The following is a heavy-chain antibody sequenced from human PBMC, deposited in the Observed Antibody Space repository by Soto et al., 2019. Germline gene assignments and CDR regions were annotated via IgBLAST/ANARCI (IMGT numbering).Heavy chain of an antibody. V-gene: IGHV4-39*01. Sequence: SETLSLTCTVSGGTISSSSYYWGWLRQPPGKGLEWIGSIYYSGSTYYNPSLKSRVTISVDTSKNRFSLKLSSVTAADTAVYSCARLPVLYYYVPSGYLLWGQGTLVTVSS. CDR3: ARLPVLYYYVPSGYLL. CDR1: GGTISSSSYY. J-gene: IGHJ4*02. D-gene: IGHD3-22*01. CDR2: IYYSGST.